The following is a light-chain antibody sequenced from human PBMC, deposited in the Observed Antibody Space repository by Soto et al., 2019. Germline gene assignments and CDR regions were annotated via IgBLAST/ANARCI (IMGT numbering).Light chain of an antibody. V-gene: IGKV2-28*01. CDR2: LGS. CDR3: MQALQTPLA. Sequence: DIVMTQSPLSLPVTPGEPASSSCRSSQSRLHSNGYNYLDWYLQKPGQSPQLLIYLGSNRASGVPDRFSGSGSGTDFTLKISTVEAEDVGVYYCMQALQTPLAFGGGNKVEIK. J-gene: IGKJ4*01. CDR1: QSRLHSNGYNY.